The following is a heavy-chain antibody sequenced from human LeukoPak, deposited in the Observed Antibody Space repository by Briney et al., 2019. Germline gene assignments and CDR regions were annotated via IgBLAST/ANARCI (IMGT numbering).Heavy chain of an antibody. CDR1: GFTFSSYG. CDR3: GKRGIL. D-gene: IGHD6-13*01. CDR2: ISYDGSNK. J-gene: IGHJ4*02. V-gene: IGHV3-30*18. Sequence: PGGSLRLSCAASGFTFSSYGMHWVRRAPGKGLEWVAVISYDGSNKYYADSVKGRFTISRDNSKNTLYLQMNSLRAEDTAVYYCGKRGILWGQGTLVTVSS.